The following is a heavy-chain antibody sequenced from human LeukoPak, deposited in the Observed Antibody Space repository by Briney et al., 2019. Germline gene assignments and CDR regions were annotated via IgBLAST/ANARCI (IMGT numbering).Heavy chain of an antibody. J-gene: IGHJ4*02. D-gene: IGHD3-10*01. V-gene: IGHV4-34*01. CDR2: INHSGST. Sequence: SETLSLTCAVYGGSFSGYYWSWIRQPPGKGLEWIGEINHSGSTNYNPSLKSRVTISVDTSKNQFSLKLSSVTAADTAVYYCASTHPADYYGSYFDYWGQGTPVTVSS. CDR3: ASTHPADYYGSYFDY. CDR1: GGSFSGYY.